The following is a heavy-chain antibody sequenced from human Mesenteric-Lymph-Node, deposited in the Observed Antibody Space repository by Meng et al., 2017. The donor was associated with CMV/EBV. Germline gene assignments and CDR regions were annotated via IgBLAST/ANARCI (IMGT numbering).Heavy chain of an antibody. D-gene: IGHD1-7*01. CDR3: AKDVVELRGLDY. J-gene: IGHJ4*02. Sequence: GGSLRLSCVTSGFSFSTFGMHWVRQAPGKGLDWVAFIRYDGTDQYYADSVKGRFTISRDSSKNTLYLQMNNLRPEDTAVYYCAKDVVELRGLDYWGQGTLVTVSS. V-gene: IGHV3-30*02. CDR2: IRYDGTDQ. CDR1: GFSFSTFG.